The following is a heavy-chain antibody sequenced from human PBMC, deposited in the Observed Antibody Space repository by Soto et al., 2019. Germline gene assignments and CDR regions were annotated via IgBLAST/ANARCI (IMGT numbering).Heavy chain of an antibody. Sequence: QVQLVQSGAEVKRPGASVKGSCKASGYSFTSYGISWVRQAPGQGPEWMGWSSGYNGHPTYAQKVQDRVTMTTDTSTTTAYMELRSMRSDATAVYYCARRVYDDLYYMDVWGKGTTVTVSS. CDR2: SSGYNGHP. V-gene: IGHV1-18*01. CDR3: ARRVYDDLYYMDV. J-gene: IGHJ6*03. D-gene: IGHD3-3*01. CDR1: GYSFTSYG.